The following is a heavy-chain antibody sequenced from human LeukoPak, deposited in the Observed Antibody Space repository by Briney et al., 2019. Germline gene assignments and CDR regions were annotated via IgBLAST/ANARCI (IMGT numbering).Heavy chain of an antibody. Sequence: GGSLRLSCGASGFTFRSYSMNWVRQARGKGLEGVSYISSSSSNIFYADSVKGRFTISRENSKNTLYLQMNSLRAEDTAVYYCAKSPRRLIVVVPAALDYWGQGTLVTVSS. CDR3: AKSPRRLIVVVPAALDY. D-gene: IGHD2-2*01. V-gene: IGHV3-48*01. CDR1: GFTFRSYS. J-gene: IGHJ4*02. CDR2: ISSSSSNI.